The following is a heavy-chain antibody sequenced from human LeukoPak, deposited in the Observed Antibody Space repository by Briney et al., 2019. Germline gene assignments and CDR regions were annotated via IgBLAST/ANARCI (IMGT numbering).Heavy chain of an antibody. Sequence: SETLSLTCTVSGGSVSSGSYYWGWTRQPPGKGLEWFGSISYSGGTAYNPSLRSRVTISVDTSKNQFSLKVNSVTAADTAVYYCAREVEYYDSSGYRPHAFDIWGQGTLVTVSS. CDR3: AREVEYYDSSGYRPHAFDI. D-gene: IGHD3-22*01. V-gene: IGHV4-39*02. J-gene: IGHJ3*02. CDR1: GGSVSSGSYY. CDR2: ISYSGGT.